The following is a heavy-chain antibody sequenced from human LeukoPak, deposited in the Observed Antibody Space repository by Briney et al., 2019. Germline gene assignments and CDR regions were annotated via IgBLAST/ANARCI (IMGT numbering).Heavy chain of an antibody. V-gene: IGHV3-21*01. CDR3: ARVPSPYYFDY. J-gene: IGHJ4*02. Sequence: GGSLRLPCAASGFTFSSYSMNWVRQAPGKGLEWVSSISSSSSYIYYADSVKGRFTISRDNAKNSLYLQMNSLRAEDTAVYYCARVPSPYYFDYWGQGTLVTVSS. CDR1: GFTFSSYS. CDR2: ISSSSSYI.